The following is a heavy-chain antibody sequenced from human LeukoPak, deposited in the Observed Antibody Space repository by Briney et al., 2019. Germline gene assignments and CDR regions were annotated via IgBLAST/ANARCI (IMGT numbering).Heavy chain of an antibody. CDR3: AKDRYGDYAYSGFDY. V-gene: IGHV3-9*03. Sequence: PGRSLRLSCAASGFTFDDYAMHWVRQAPGKGLEWVSGISWNSGSIGYADSVKGRFTISRDNAKNSLYLQMNSLRAKDMALYYCAKDRYGDYAYSGFDYWGQGTLVTVSS. CDR2: ISWNSGSI. D-gene: IGHD4-17*01. J-gene: IGHJ4*02. CDR1: GFTFDDYA.